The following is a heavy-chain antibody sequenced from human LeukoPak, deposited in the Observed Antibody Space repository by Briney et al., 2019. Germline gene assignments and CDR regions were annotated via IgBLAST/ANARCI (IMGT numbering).Heavy chain of an antibody. CDR3: AKVMAGGNRIAAAGTLDY. V-gene: IGHV3-7*01. CDR1: GFTFSSYW. D-gene: IGHD6-13*01. Sequence: SGGSLRLSCAASGFTFSSYWMSWVRQAPGKGLEWVANIKQDGSEKYYVDPVKGRFTISRDNAKNSLYLQMNSLRAEDTAVYYCAKVMAGGNRIAAAGTLDYWGQGTLVTVSS. J-gene: IGHJ4*02. CDR2: IKQDGSEK.